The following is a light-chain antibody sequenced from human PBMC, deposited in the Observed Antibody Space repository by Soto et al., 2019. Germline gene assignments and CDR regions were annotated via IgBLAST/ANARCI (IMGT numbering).Light chain of an antibody. CDR3: QHYNSYSEA. CDR1: QSISIY. J-gene: IGKJ1*01. Sequence: DIQMTQSPSSLSASVGDRVTITCRASQSISIYLNWYQQKPGKAPKLLINGASSLQSGVPSRFSGSGSGADFALTISSLQPDDFATYYCQHYNSYSEAFGQGTKVELK. V-gene: IGKV1-39*01. CDR2: GAS.